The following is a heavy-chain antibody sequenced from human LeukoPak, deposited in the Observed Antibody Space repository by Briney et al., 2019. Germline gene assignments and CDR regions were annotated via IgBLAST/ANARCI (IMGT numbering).Heavy chain of an antibody. J-gene: IGHJ4*02. V-gene: IGHV3-23*01. D-gene: IGHD1-1*01. Sequence: GGSLRLSCAASGFTFSTYAMSWVRQAPGKGLEWVSTITDSGGSTYYADSMKGRCTISRDNSKNTLFLQMNSLRAEDTAVYYCAKGTTAPSVFIDYWGQGTLVTVSS. CDR3: AKGTTAPSVFIDY. CDR1: GFTFSTYA. CDR2: ITDSGGST.